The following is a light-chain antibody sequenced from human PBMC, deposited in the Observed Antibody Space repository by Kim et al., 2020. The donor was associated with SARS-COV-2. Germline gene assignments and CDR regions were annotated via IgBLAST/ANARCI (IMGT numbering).Light chain of an antibody. Sequence: EIVLTQSPGNLSLSPGERATLSCRASQSVSSSYLAWYQQKPGQAPRPLIYGASSRATGIPDRFSGSGSGTGFTLTISRLEPEDFAVYYCQQYGSSPGTFGRGTKVDIK. CDR1: QSVSSSY. V-gene: IGKV3-20*01. CDR2: GAS. J-gene: IGKJ1*01. CDR3: QQYGSSPGT.